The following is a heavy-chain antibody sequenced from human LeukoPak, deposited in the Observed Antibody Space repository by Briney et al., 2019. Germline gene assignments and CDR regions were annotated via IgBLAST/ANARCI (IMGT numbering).Heavy chain of an antibody. Sequence: SETLSLTCTVSGGSISSYYWSWLRQPPGKGLEWIGYIYYSGSTNYNPSLKSRVTISVDTSKNQFSLKLSSVTAADTAVYYCARHGPRYGSGSYYYFDYWGQGTLVTVSS. CDR3: ARHGPRYGSGSYYYFDY. J-gene: IGHJ4*02. V-gene: IGHV4-59*08. CDR2: IYYSGST. D-gene: IGHD3-10*01. CDR1: GGSISSYY.